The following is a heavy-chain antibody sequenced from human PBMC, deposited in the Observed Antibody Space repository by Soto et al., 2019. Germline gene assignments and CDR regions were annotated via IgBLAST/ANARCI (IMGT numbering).Heavy chain of an antibody. CDR2: IDSSGTT. J-gene: IGHJ6*03. V-gene: IGHV4-59*06. CDR3: ALGMFMDV. D-gene: IGHD3-16*01. Sequence: PSETLSLTCTVSGGSISSYYWNWIRQRPGRGLEWIGYIDSSGTTYYNPSLKTRLAMSVEPSTSQISLNLSSVTAADTALYFCALGMFMDVWGRGTTVTVSS. CDR1: GGSISSYY.